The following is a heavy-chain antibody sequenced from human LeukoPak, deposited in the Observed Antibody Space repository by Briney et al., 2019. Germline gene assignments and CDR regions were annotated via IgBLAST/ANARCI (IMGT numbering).Heavy chain of an antibody. D-gene: IGHD3-10*01. V-gene: IGHV4-59*08. CDR2: IYSSGTT. Sequence: SRTLSLTCSVSGVSLSSYYWTWIRQPPGTGLEWIGHIYSSGTTSYNPSLKSRVTISVDTSKKQFSLKLSSVTAADTAVYYCARRRYSGSYNTDYFDYWGQGTLVTVSS. CDR1: GVSLSSYY. J-gene: IGHJ4*02. CDR3: ARRRYSGSYNTDYFDY.